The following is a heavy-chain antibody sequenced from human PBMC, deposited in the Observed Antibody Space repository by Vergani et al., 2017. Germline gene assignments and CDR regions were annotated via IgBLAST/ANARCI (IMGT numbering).Heavy chain of an antibody. CDR2: IYYSGST. CDR3: ALRWFGELLSHAFDI. J-gene: IGHJ3*02. CDR1: GGSISSSSYY. Sequence: QLQLQESGPGLVKPSETLSLTCTVSGGSISSSSYYWGWIRQPPGKGLEWIGSIYYSGSTYYNPSLKSRVTISVDTSKNQFSLKLSSVTAADTAVYYCALRWFGELLSHAFDIWGQGTMVTVSS. V-gene: IGHV4-39*07. D-gene: IGHD3-10*01.